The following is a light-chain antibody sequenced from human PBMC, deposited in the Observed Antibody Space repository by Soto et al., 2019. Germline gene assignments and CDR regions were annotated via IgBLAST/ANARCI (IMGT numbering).Light chain of an antibody. V-gene: IGKV1-39*01. CDR3: QQSYSSPPT. Sequence: GDIVPITCLASQSISNHLNWYQQKPGKAPKLLIFAASSLQSGVPSRFSGSRSGPDFTLTISSLQPEDFATYYCQQSYSSPPTFGQGTKVDI. CDR1: QSISNH. CDR2: AAS. J-gene: IGKJ1*01.